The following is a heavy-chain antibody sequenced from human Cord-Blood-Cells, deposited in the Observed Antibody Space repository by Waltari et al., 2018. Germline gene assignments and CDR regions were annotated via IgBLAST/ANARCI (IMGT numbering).Heavy chain of an antibody. CDR3: ASLVDYYDSSGYSDAFDI. CDR2: IYHSGST. V-gene: IGHV4-4*02. J-gene: IGHJ3*02. CDR1: GGSISSSNW. D-gene: IGHD3-22*01. Sequence: QVQLQESGPGLVKPSGTLSLTFAVSGGSISSSNWWSWVRQPPGKGLEWIGEIYHSGSTNYNPSLKSRVTISVDKSKNQFSLKLSSVTAADTAVYYCASLVDYYDSSGYSDAFDIWGQGTIVTVSS.